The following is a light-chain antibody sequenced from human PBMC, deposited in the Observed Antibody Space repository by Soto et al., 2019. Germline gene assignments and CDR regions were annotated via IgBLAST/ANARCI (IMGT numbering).Light chain of an antibody. V-gene: IGLV2-14*01. Sequence: QAALTQPASVSGSPRQSITISCTGTSSAVGDGDFVSWYQQRPGNAPKLMIYKVSNRPSWVSNRFSGSKSGNTASLTISGVQDEDEDDYYCCSYTRSDTWVFGGGTKLTVL. J-gene: IGLJ3*02. CDR1: SSAVGDGDF. CDR2: KVS. CDR3: CSYTRSDTWV.